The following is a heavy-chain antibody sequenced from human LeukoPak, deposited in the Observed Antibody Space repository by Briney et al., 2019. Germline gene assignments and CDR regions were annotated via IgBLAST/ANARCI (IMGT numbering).Heavy chain of an antibody. Sequence: PGGSLRLSCVASGFTFSNAWMNWVRQAPGKGLEWVGRIKSESDGGTTDYAAPVKGRFTISRDDSKNTLFLQMNSLKTEDTAVYYCTTDRGLYDSSGYYYFATDIWGQGTMVTVSS. V-gene: IGHV3-15*01. CDR3: TTDRGLYDSSGYYYFATDI. CDR2: IKSESDGGTT. D-gene: IGHD3-22*01. J-gene: IGHJ3*02. CDR1: GFTFSNAW.